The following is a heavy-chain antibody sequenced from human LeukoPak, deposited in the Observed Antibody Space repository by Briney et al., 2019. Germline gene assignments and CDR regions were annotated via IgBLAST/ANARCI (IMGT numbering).Heavy chain of an antibody. D-gene: IGHD1-1*01. CDR2: ISAYNGNT. Sequence: ASVKVSCKASGYTFTSYGISWVRQAPGQGLEWMGWISAYNGNTNYAQKLQGRVTMTTDTSTSTAYMELRSLRSDDTAVYYCARVIIELERLDAFDIWGQGTMVTVSS. CDR1: GYTFTSYG. J-gene: IGHJ3*02. V-gene: IGHV1-18*01. CDR3: ARVIIELERLDAFDI.